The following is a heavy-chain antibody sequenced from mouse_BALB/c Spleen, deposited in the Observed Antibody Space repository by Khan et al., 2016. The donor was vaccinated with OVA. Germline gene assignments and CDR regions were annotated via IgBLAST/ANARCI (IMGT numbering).Heavy chain of an antibody. CDR1: GFSLTSYG. J-gene: IGHJ3*01. Sequence: VQLQESGSGLVQPSQSLSITRTVSGFSLTSYGVHWVRPSPGKGLEWLGVIWSGGSTDYNAAFISRLSISKDNSNSQAFFKMNSLQANDTAIYDCARNYDYDEGLAYWGQGTLVTVSA. D-gene: IGHD2-4*01. CDR3: ARNYDYDEGLAY. V-gene: IGHV2-2*02. CDR2: IWSGGST.